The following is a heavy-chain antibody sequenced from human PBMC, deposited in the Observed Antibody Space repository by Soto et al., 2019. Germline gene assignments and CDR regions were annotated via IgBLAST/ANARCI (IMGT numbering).Heavy chain of an antibody. D-gene: IGHD6-13*01. CDR2: IIPIFGTA. J-gene: IGHJ6*02. Sequence: ASVKVSCKASGGTFSSYAISWVRQAPGQGLEWMGGIIPIFGTANYAQKFQGRVTITADESTSTAYMELSSLRSEDTAVYYCARGRYSSSWHTNYYGMDVWGQGTTVTVSS. CDR1: GGTFSSYA. V-gene: IGHV1-69*13. CDR3: ARGRYSSSWHTNYYGMDV.